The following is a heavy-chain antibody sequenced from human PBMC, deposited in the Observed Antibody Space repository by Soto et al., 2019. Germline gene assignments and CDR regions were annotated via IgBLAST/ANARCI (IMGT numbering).Heavy chain of an antibody. J-gene: IGHJ4*02. Sequence: ASVQVSCKASGYTFTGYYMHWVRQAPGQGLEWMGWINPNSGGTNYAQKFQGWVTMTRDTSISTAYMELSRLRSDDTAVYYCARGGIVVVPAPHLFDYWGQGTLVTVSS. D-gene: IGHD2-2*01. CDR1: GYTFTGYY. CDR3: ARGGIVVVPAPHLFDY. CDR2: INPNSGGT. V-gene: IGHV1-2*04.